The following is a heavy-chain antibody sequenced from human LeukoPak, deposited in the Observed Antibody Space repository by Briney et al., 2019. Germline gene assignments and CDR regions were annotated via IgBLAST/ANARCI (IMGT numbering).Heavy chain of an antibody. V-gene: IGHV1-3*01. J-gene: IGHJ4*02. CDR2: INAADNT. CDR1: GYTFTTYA. D-gene: IGHD4-17*01. CDR3: AHLLDYGDNRLDF. Sequence: ASVKVSCKASGYTFTTYAIHWVRQAPGQRLEWMGWINAADNTKYSQKFQGRVTFTRDTSASTAYMELSSLRSEDTAIYYCAHLLDYGDNRLDFWGQGTLVTASP.